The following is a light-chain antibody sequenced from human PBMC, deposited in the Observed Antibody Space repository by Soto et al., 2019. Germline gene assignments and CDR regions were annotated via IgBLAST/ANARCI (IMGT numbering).Light chain of an antibody. CDR2: GAS. Sequence: EIVLTQSPGTLSVSPGERVALSCRASQSVGRNFLAWYQHKPGQAPRLLIQGASTRATGIPDRFSGSGSGTDFTLTISRLEPEDFAVFYCQQYASSPLTFGGGTKVETK. J-gene: IGKJ4*01. V-gene: IGKV3-20*01. CDR3: QQYASSPLT. CDR1: QSVGRNF.